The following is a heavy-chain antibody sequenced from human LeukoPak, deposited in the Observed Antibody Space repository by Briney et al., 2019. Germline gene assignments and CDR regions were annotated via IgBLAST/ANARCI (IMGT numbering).Heavy chain of an antibody. D-gene: IGHD3-10*02. CDR3: ARTYVRGVIIDAFDI. Sequence: SETLSLTCTVSGGSISSSGFYWGWIRQPPGKGLEWIGSIYDSGSTYYNPSLESRVSLSLDTSKNQFSLKLSSVTAADTAVYYCARTYVRGVIIDAFDIWGQGTMVTVSS. V-gene: IGHV4-39*07. CDR2: IYDSGST. J-gene: IGHJ3*02. CDR1: GGSISSSGFY.